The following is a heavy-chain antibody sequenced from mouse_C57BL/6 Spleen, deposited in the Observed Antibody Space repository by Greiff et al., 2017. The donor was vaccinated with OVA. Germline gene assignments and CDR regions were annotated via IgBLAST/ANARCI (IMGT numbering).Heavy chain of an antibody. CDR2: ISGGGGNT. V-gene: IGHV5-9*01. Sequence: EVHLVESGGGLVKPGGSLKLSCAASGFTFSSYTMSWVRQTPEKRLEWVATISGGGGNTYYPDSVKGRFTIARDNAKNTLYLQMSSLRSEDTALYYCARHGRYGSSYDWYCDVWGTGTTVTVSS. D-gene: IGHD1-1*01. CDR1: GFTFSSYT. J-gene: IGHJ1*03. CDR3: ARHGRYGSSYDWYCDV.